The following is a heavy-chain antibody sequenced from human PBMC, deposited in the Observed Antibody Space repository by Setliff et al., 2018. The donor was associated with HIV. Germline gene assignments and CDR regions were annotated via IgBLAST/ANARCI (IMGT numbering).Heavy chain of an antibody. J-gene: IGHJ1*01. CDR2: TNHSGGT. CDR1: GGSFSAYY. D-gene: IGHD5-18*01. V-gene: IGHV4-34*01. CDR3: ARGGYSYGFGRHRAYFQY. Sequence: SSETLSLTCAVYGGSFSAYYWSWIRQTPGKGLEWIGETNHSGGTNYNPSLKSRVTMSVDTSKNQFSLKLSSVTAADTAVFYCARGGYSYGFGRHRAYFQYWGQGTQVTVSS.